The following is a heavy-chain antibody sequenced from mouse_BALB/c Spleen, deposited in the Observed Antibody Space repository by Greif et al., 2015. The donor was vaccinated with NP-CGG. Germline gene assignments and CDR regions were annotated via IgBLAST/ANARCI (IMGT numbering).Heavy chain of an antibody. CDR1: GYTFTDYE. Sequence: QVQLQQSGAELVRPGASVTLSCKASGYTFTDYEMHWVKQTPVHGLEWIGAIDPETGGTAYNQKFKGKATLTADKSSSTAYMELRSLTSEVSAVYYCTRWRFYAMDYWGQGTSVTVSS. J-gene: IGHJ4*01. CDR2: IDPETGGT. V-gene: IGHV1-15*01. CDR3: TRWRFYAMDY.